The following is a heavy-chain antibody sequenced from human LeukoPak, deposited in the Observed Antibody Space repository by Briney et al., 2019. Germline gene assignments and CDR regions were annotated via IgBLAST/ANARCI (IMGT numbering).Heavy chain of an antibody. J-gene: IGHJ4*02. Sequence: ASVKVSCKASGYTFTSYYMHWVRQAPGQGLEWMGIINPSGGSTSYAQKFQGGVTMTRDTSTSTVYMELSSLRSEDTAVYYCAREGPSEYGSRVAARNDYWGQGTLVTVSS. CDR2: INPSGGST. CDR1: GYTFTSYY. D-gene: IGHD6-6*01. V-gene: IGHV1-46*03. CDR3: AREGPSEYGSRVAARNDY.